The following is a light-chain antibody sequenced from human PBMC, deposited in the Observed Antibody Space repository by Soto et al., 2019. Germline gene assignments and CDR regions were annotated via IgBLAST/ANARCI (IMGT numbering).Light chain of an antibody. V-gene: IGKV3-20*01. CDR2: GAS. J-gene: IGKJ1*01. CDR1: QSISSSY. Sequence: EIVLTQSPGTLSLSPGERATLSCRASQSISSSYLAWYQQKPGQAPRLLIYGASSRATRIPDRFSGSGSGTDFTLTISRLEPEDCGVYYGQPYESSPRTGAQGTNVEIK. CDR3: QPYESSPRT.